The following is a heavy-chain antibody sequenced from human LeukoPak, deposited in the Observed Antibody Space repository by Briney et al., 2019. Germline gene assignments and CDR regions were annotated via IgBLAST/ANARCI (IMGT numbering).Heavy chain of an antibody. V-gene: IGHV3-21*01. CDR2: ISSRSSYI. CDR1: GFTFSSYS. J-gene: IGHJ4*02. D-gene: IGHD6-13*01. CDR3: AREGGGIAAGVYYFDY. Sequence: GGSLRLSCAASGFTFSSYSVNWVRQAPGKGLEWGSSISSRSSYIYYADSVKDRFTISRDNAKNSLYLQMNSLRAEDTAVYYCAREGGGIAAGVYYFDYWGQGTLVTVSS.